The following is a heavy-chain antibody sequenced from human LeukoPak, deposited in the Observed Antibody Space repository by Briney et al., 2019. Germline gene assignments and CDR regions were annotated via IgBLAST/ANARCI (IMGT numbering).Heavy chain of an antibody. Sequence: ASVKVSCKVSGYTLTQLAMHWVRQTPGKGLEWMGGFDPEDGETVYTQKFQGRVTMTEDTSTDTAYMEPSSLSSEDTAVYYCVTDGATYYLHWGQGTLVTVSS. CDR2: FDPEDGET. J-gene: IGHJ4*02. CDR1: GYTLTQLA. CDR3: VTDGATYYLH. V-gene: IGHV1-24*01. D-gene: IGHD2/OR15-2a*01.